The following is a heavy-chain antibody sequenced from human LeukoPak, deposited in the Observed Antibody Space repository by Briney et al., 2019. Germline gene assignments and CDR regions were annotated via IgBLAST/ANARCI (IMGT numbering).Heavy chain of an antibody. CDR3: AKYHCSSAACYYFDY. CDR2: IHYSAST. J-gene: IGHJ4*02. CDR1: GGSLSGAY. V-gene: IGHV4-59*01. Sequence: PETLSLTCTVSGGSLSGAYWSWIRQPPGRGLEWIGYIHYSASTNSNPSLKSRVTMSVDTSKNQFSLKLSSVTAADTAVYYCAKYHCSSAACYYFDYWGQGTLVTVSS. D-gene: IGHD2-2*01.